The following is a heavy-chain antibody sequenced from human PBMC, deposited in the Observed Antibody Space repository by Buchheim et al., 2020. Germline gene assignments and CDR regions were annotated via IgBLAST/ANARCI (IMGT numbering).Heavy chain of an antibody. J-gene: IGHJ4*02. CDR2: ISSSSSYI. D-gene: IGHD3-22*01. CDR3: AREHLDYDSSGYYSFDY. V-gene: IGHV3-21*01. Sequence: EVQLVESGGGLVKPGGSLRLSCAASGFTFSSYSMNWVRQAPGKGLEWVSSISSSSSYIYYADSVKGRFTISRDNAKNSLYLQMNSLRAEDTAVYYCAREHLDYDSSGYYSFDYWGQGTL. CDR1: GFTFSSYS.